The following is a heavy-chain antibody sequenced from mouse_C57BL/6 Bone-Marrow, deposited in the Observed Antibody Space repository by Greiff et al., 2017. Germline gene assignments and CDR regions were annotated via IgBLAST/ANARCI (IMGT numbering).Heavy chain of an antibody. V-gene: IGHV5-4*01. D-gene: IGHD1-1*01. Sequence: EVQLVESGGGLVKPGGSLKLSCAASGFTFSSYAMSWVRQTPEKRLEWVATISDGGSYTYYPHNVKGRFTISRDNAKNNLYLQMSHLKSDDTAMYCCAREGLLRAMDYWGQGTSVTVSS. CDR3: AREGLLRAMDY. CDR2: ISDGGSYT. CDR1: GFTFSSYA. J-gene: IGHJ4*01.